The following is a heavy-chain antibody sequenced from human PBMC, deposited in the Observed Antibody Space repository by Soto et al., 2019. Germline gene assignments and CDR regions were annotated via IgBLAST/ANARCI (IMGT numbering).Heavy chain of an antibody. J-gene: IGHJ5*02. Sequence: SETLSLTCTVSGGSISSSSYYWGWIRQPPGKGLEWIGSIYYSGSTYYNPSLKSRVTISVDTSKNQFSLKLSSVTAADTAVYYCASGSIAVAGTKDWFDPWGQGTMVTVSS. V-gene: IGHV4-39*01. CDR1: GGSISSSSYY. CDR2: IYYSGST. CDR3: ASGSIAVAGTKDWFDP. D-gene: IGHD6-19*01.